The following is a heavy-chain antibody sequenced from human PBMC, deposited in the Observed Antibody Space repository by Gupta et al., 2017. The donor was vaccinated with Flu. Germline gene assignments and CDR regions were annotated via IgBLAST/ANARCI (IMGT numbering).Heavy chain of an antibody. J-gene: IGHJ6*02. CDR3: AKVGLRFLEWLLSV. D-gene: IGHD3-3*01. Sequence: EVQLLESGGGLVQPGGSLRLSCAASGFTFSSYAMSWVLQAPGKGLEWVSALSGSGGSTYYADSVKGRFTISRDNSKNTLYLQMNSLRAEDTAVYYCAKVGLRFLEWLLSVWGQGTTVTVSS. V-gene: IGHV3-23*01. CDR1: GFTFSSYA. CDR2: LSGSGGST.